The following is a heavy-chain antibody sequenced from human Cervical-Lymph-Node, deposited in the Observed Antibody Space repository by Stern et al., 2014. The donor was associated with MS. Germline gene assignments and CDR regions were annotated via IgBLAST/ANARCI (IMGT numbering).Heavy chain of an antibody. Sequence: EVQLVESGGGLVQPGGSLRLSCAASGFSFSDHYMDWVRQAPGKGLEWVGRTRNKAKSYTTEYAASVRGRFTVSRNDLKNSVYLQMNSLKTEDTAVYYCSRLTSFGSVSHYFDYWGQGSLVTVSS. D-gene: IGHD4-17*01. J-gene: IGHJ4*02. CDR3: SRLTSFGSVSHYFDY. V-gene: IGHV3-72*01. CDR2: TRNKAKSYTT. CDR1: GFSFSDHY.